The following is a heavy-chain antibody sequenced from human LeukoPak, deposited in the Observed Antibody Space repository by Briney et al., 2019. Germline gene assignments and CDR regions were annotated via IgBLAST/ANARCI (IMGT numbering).Heavy chain of an antibody. CDR3: TTYDFWSGYYRVDY. Sequence: GGSLRLTCAASGFTFSNAWMSWVRQAPGKGLEWVGRIKSKTDGGTTDYAAPVKGRFTISRDDSKNTLYLQMNSLKTEDTAVYYCTTYDFWSGYYRVDYWGQGTLVTVS. CDR2: IKSKTDGGTT. D-gene: IGHD3-3*01. V-gene: IGHV3-15*01. J-gene: IGHJ4*02. CDR1: GFTFSNAW.